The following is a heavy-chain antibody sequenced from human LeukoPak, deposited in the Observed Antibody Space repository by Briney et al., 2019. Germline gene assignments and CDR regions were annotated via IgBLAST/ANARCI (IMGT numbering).Heavy chain of an antibody. V-gene: IGHV4-39*01. Sequence: SQTLSLTCTVSGGSIRSDTYFWGWIRQPPGKGLELIGSISHSGIPFYNPSLKSRASMSVDTSKNQFALKVTSVPAADAAVYFCARLLSYDILTDHYYKYYMDVWGEGTTVTVSS. CDR2: ISHSGIP. CDR1: GGSIRSDTYF. D-gene: IGHD3-9*01. J-gene: IGHJ6*03. CDR3: ARLLSYDILTDHYYKYYMDV.